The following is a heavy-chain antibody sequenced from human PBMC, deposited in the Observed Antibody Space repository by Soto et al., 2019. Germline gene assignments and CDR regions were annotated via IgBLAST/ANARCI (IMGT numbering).Heavy chain of an antibody. Sequence: SVKVSCKASGFTFTSSAMQWVRQARGQRLEWIGWIVVGSGNTNYAQKFQERVTITRDMSTSTAYMELSSLRSEDTAVYYCAKGSGDYVYEDFDYWGQGTLVTVSS. D-gene: IGHD4-17*01. J-gene: IGHJ4*02. CDR2: IVVGSGNT. CDR1: GFTFTSSA. CDR3: AKGSGDYVYEDFDY. V-gene: IGHV1-58*02.